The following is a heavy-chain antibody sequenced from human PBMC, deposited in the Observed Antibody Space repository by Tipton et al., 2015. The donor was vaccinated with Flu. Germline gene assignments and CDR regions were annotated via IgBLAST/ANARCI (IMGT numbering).Heavy chain of an antibody. J-gene: IGHJ4*02. CDR1: GFSLSDYW. V-gene: IGHV3-74*01. CDR2: INRDGTSI. CDR3: VRSHGIVGATTPYFEY. Sequence: GSLRLSCAVSGFSLSDYWMHWVRQAPGKGLVWVSHINRDGTSINYAESVKGRFTISRDNTKNTLYLQMDSLSAADTAVYYCVRSHGIVGATTPYFEYWGQGTLVNVSS. D-gene: IGHD1-26*01.